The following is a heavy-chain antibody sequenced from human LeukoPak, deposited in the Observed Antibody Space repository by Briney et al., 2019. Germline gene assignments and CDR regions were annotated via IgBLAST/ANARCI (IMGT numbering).Heavy chain of an antibody. D-gene: IGHD3-22*01. CDR1: GFTFSSYA. V-gene: IGHV3-30-3*01. CDR3: ARDLVVVVRRNYYYYYGMDV. Sequence: SGGSLRLSCAASGFTFSSYAMHWVRQAPGKGLEWVAVISYDGSNKYYADSVKGRFTISRDNSKNTLYLQMNSLRAEDTAVYYCARDLVVVVRRNYYYYYGMDVWGQGTTVTVSS. J-gene: IGHJ6*02. CDR2: ISYDGSNK.